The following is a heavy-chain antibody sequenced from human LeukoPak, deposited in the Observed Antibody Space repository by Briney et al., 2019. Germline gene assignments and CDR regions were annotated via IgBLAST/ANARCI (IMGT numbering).Heavy chain of an antibody. Sequence: PSETLSLTCTVSGGSISSYYWSWIRQPPGKGLEWIGYIYYSGSTNYNPSLKSRVTISVDTSKNQFSLKLSSVTAADTAVYYCARGRPGYCSGGSCYYDDYWGQGTLVTVSS. CDR1: GGSISSYY. D-gene: IGHD2-15*01. V-gene: IGHV4-59*01. J-gene: IGHJ4*02. CDR3: ARGRPGYCSGGSCYYDDY. CDR2: IYYSGST.